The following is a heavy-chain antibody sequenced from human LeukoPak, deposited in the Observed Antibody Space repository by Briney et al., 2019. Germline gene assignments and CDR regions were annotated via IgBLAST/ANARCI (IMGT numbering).Heavy chain of an antibody. D-gene: IGHD2-2*01. CDR1: GGSISSSYYY. Sequence: SETLSLTCTVSGGSISSSYYYWGWIRQPPGRGLEWIGNIYYGGSNSYNPSLKSRVTISVDTSKNQFSLKLSSVTAADTAVYYCAKEQALYQLLGLSDYWGQGTLVTVSS. V-gene: IGHV4-39*07. J-gene: IGHJ4*02. CDR2: IYYGGSN. CDR3: AKEQALYQLLGLSDY.